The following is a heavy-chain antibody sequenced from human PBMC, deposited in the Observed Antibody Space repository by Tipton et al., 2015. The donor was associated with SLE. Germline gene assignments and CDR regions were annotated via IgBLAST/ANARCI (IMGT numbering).Heavy chain of an antibody. J-gene: IGHJ3*02. CDR1: GFTFSSYA. Sequence: SLRLSCAASGFTFSSYAMHWVRQAPGKGLEWVAVISYDGSNKYYADSVKGRFTISRDNSKNTLYPQMNSLRAEDTAVYYCARDGGYSGYGSDAFDIWGQGTMVTVSS. CDR2: ISYDGSNK. V-gene: IGHV3-30-3*01. CDR3: ARDGGYSGYGSDAFDI. D-gene: IGHD5-12*01.